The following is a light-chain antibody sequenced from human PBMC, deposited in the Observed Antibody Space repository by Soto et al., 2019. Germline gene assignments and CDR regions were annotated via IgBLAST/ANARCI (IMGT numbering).Light chain of an antibody. Sequence: IVLTQSPGTLSLSPGGRATLSCRSSQSVSSSYLAWYQQKPGQAPRLLIYGASSRATGIAARFSGSGSGTDFTLTISRLEPEDFAVYYCQQYGSSRWTFGQGTKVDI. CDR2: GAS. J-gene: IGKJ1*01. CDR3: QQYGSSRWT. V-gene: IGKV3-20*01. CDR1: QSVSSSY.